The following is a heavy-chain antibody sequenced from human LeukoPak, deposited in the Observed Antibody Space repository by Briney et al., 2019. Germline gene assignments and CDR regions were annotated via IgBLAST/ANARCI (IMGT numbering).Heavy chain of an antibody. J-gene: IGHJ4*02. V-gene: IGHV1-69*13. CDR2: IIPIFGTA. Sequence: EASVKVSCKASGGTFSSYAISWVRQAPGRGLEWMGGIIPIFGTANYAQKLQGRVTITADESTSTAYMELSSLRSEDTAVYYCARDSGSYFTAFDYWGQGTLVTVSS. CDR3: ARDSGSYFTAFDY. CDR1: GGTFSSYA. D-gene: IGHD1-26*01.